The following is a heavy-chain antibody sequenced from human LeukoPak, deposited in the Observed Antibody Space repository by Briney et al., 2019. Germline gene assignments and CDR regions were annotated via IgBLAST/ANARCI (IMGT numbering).Heavy chain of an antibody. D-gene: IGHD3-10*01. V-gene: IGHV3-23*01. Sequence: PGGSPRLSCAASGFTFSSYAMSWVRQAPGKGLEWVSAISGSGGSTYYADSVKGRFTISRDNSKNTLYLQMNSLRAEDTAVYYCAKDLRFGELSWFDPWGQGTLVTVSS. CDR3: AKDLRFGELSWFDP. CDR2: ISGSGGST. CDR1: GFTFSSYA. J-gene: IGHJ5*02.